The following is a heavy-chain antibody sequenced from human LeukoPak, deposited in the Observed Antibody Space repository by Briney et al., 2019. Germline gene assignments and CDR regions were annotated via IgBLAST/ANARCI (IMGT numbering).Heavy chain of an antibody. Sequence: PGGSLRLSCVASGFSFSTYDMHWVRQAAGEGLVWVSGIGKGGDTYYLGSVKGRFTDSRDNARDSLYLQMNSLRVEDTAVYYCARGAEGWDYWGQGTLVTVSS. D-gene: IGHD2-15*01. V-gene: IGHV3-13*01. CDR1: GFSFSTYD. CDR2: IGKGGDT. J-gene: IGHJ4*02. CDR3: ARGAEGWDY.